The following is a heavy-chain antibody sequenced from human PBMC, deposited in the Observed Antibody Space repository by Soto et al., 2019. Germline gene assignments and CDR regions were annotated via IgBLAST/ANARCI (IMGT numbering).Heavy chain of an antibody. CDR3: AKGGRQWLVTSDFNY. J-gene: IGHJ4*02. CDR1: GFTFSDYA. CDR2: VSHDGRNT. D-gene: IGHD6-19*01. Sequence: VQLVESGGGVVQPGRSLRLSCAASGFTFSDYAMHCVRQAPGKGLEWVAVVSHDGRNTHYADSVKGRFTISRDSSKNKVSLEMTSLRAEDTAVYYCAKGGRQWLVTSDFNYWGQGALVTVSS. V-gene: IGHV3-30*18.